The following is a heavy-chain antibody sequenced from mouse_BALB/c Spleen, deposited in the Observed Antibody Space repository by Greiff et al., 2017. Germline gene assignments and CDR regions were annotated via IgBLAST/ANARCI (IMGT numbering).Heavy chain of an antibody. Sequence: EVHLVESGGGLVQPGGSRKLSCAASGFTFSDYGMAWVRQAPGKGPEWVAFISNLAYSIYYADTVTGRFTISRENAKNTLYLEMSSLRSEDTSMYYCAMVSTPTTYAMDYWGQGTSVTVSS. CDR3: AMVSTPTTYAMDY. CDR2: ISNLAYSI. CDR1: GFTFSDYG. D-gene: IGHD1-2*01. J-gene: IGHJ4*01. V-gene: IGHV5-15*02.